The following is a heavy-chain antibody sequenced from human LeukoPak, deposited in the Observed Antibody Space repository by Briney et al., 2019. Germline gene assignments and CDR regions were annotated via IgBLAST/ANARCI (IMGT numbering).Heavy chain of an antibody. CDR1: GYTFTDYY. D-gene: IGHD3-3*01. Sequence: ASVKVSCKACGYTFTDYYIHGVRLAPGQGREWMGWITPKSGETKYAQNLQGRVSLTRASSINTASMELSGLRSDDTAVYFCARGIKFYDYWTYFDFWGQGTPVTVSS. J-gene: IGHJ4*02. CDR3: ARGIKFYDYWTYFDF. CDR2: ITPKSGET. V-gene: IGHV1-2*02.